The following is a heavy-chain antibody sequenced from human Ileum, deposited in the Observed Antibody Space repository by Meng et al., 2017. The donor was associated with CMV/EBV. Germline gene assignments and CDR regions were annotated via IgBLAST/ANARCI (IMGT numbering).Heavy chain of an antibody. J-gene: IGHJ5*02. CDR3: ARGRLYSSSWAPFDP. CDR2: IKHSGST. D-gene: IGHD6-6*01. Sequence: VYGGSFSGYYWSWIRQPPGKGLEWIGEIKHSGSTNYNPSLKSRVTISVDTSKNQFSLKLSSVTAADTAVYYCARGRLYSSSWAPFDPWGQGTLVTVSS. V-gene: IGHV4-34*01. CDR1: GGSFSGYY.